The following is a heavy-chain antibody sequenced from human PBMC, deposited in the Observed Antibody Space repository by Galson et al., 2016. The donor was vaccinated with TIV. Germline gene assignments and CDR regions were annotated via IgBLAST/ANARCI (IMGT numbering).Heavy chain of an antibody. Sequence: SVKVSCKASGGTFSSYAISWVRQAPGQGLEWMGGIIPIFGTANYAQKFQGRVTSTADESTSTAYMELSSLRSEDMAVFYCARSEYSYGKYYYYYYMDVWGKGTTVIVSS. CDR2: IIPIFGTA. D-gene: IGHD5-18*01. CDR3: ARSEYSYGKYYYYYYMDV. CDR1: GGTFSSYA. V-gene: IGHV1-69*13. J-gene: IGHJ6*03.